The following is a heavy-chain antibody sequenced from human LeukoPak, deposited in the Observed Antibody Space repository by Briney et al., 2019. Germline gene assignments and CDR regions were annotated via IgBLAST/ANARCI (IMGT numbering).Heavy chain of an antibody. Sequence: GGSLRLSCAASGFTFSSYAMSWVRQAPGKGLEWVSGISASGGNTNYADSVKGRFTISRDNAKNSLYLQMNSLRAEDTAVYYCAREQSNSYYYMDVWGKGTTVTVSS. CDR1: GFTFSSYA. V-gene: IGHV3-23*01. D-gene: IGHD2/OR15-2a*01. CDR2: ISASGGNT. J-gene: IGHJ6*03. CDR3: AREQSNSYYYMDV.